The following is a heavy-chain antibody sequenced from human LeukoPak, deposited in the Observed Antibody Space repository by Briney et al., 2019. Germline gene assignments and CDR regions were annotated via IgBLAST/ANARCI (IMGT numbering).Heavy chain of an antibody. CDR2: IYHSGST. J-gene: IGHJ4*02. Sequence: SETLSLTCTVSGYSISSGYYWGWIRQPPGKGLEWIGSIYHSGSTYYNPSLKSRVTISVDTSKNQFSLKLSSVTAADTAVYYCADGYSYGPIDYWGQGTLVTVSS. V-gene: IGHV4-38-2*02. D-gene: IGHD5-18*01. CDR1: GYSISSGYY. CDR3: ADGYSYGPIDY.